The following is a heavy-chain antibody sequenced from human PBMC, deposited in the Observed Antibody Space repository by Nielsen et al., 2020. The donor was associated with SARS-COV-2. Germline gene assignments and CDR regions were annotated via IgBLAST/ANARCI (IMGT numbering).Heavy chain of an antibody. CDR2: ILSFGSP. Sequence: SETLSLTCTVSDDSINTYYWSWVRKPPGRGLEWIGYILSFGSPSYNPSLASRVTISIDTYNKQFSLKLNSVTAADTAFYYCARQGRGYSTFYFDSLGQVTLVTVSS. D-gene: IGHD5-18*01. CDR3: ARQGRGYSTFYFDS. V-gene: IGHV4-59*08. J-gene: IGHJ4*02. CDR1: DDSINTYY.